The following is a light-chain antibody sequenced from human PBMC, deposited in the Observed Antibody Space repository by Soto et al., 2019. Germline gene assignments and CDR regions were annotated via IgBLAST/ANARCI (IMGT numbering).Light chain of an antibody. CDR1: QGITSY. V-gene: IGKV1-9*01. CDR2: GAS. CDR3: QQTRSYPST. J-gene: IGKJ4*01. Sequence: IQLTQSPSSLSASFVYSFTITCRASQGITSYLAWYQQKPGKAPNLLIYGASTLQSGVPSRFSGSGSGTDFTLTISSLQAEDFATYYCQQTRSYPSTFGGGTKVDIK.